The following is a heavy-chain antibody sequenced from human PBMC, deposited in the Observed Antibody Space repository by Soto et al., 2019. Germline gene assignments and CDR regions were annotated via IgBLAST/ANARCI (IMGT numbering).Heavy chain of an antibody. Sequence: GGSLRLSCAASGFTFSSYGMHWVRQAPGKGLEWVAVISYDGSNKYYADSVKGRFTISRDNPKNSLYLQMNSLRDEDTAVYYCAREEGYYDSSGYSVYWGQGTLVTVSS. CDR3: AREEGYYDSSGYSVY. V-gene: IGHV3-30*03. CDR2: ISYDGSNK. CDR1: GFTFSSYG. D-gene: IGHD3-22*01. J-gene: IGHJ4*02.